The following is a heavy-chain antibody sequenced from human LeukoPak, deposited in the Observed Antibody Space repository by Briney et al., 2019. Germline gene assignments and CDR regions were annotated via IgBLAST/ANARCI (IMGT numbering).Heavy chain of an antibody. D-gene: IGHD3-22*01. Sequence: SVKVSCKASGGTFISYAISWVRPAPGQGREWMGRIIPIFGTANYAQKFQGRVTITTDESTSTAYMELSSLRSEDTAVYYCARDGPYYYDSSGFDYWGQGTLVTVSS. V-gene: IGHV1-69*05. J-gene: IGHJ4*02. CDR2: IIPIFGTA. CDR3: ARDGPYYYDSSGFDY. CDR1: GGTFISYA.